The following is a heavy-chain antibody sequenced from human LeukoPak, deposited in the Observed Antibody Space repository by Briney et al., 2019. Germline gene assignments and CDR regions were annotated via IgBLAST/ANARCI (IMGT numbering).Heavy chain of an antibody. Sequence: ASVKVSCKASGYTFTGHYMHWVRQAPGQGLEWMGWINPNSGGTKYAQKFQGRVTMTRDTSISTAYMELSRLRSDDTAVYYCARGAVPVSYYYMDVWGKGTTVTVSS. D-gene: IGHD2-2*01. V-gene: IGHV1-2*02. CDR2: INPNSGGT. CDR1: GYTFTGHY. CDR3: ARGAVPVSYYYMDV. J-gene: IGHJ6*03.